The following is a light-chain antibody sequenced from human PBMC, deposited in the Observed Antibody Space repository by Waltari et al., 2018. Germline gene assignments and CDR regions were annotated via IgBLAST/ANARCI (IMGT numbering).Light chain of an antibody. V-gene: IGKV2-30*01. CDR1: SLGDSDGNTY. J-gene: IGKJ2*01. Sequence: SLGDSDGNTYLNWFHQRPGQSPRRLIYKVSNRDSGVPDRFSGSGSGTDFTLKISRVEAEDVGVYYCMQGTHWRGYTFGQGTKLEIK. CDR2: KVS. CDR3: MQGTHWRGYT.